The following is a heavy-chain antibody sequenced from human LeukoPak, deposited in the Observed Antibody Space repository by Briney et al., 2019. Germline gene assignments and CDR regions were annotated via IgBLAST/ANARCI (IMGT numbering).Heavy chain of an antibody. J-gene: IGHJ4*02. CDR2: ISYDGSNA. CDR1: GFTFSSYG. V-gene: IGHV3-30*03. CDR3: AAEGSLYYYDF. D-gene: IGHD2-8*01. Sequence: AGSLRLSCAASGFTFSSYGMNWVSQAPGKGLEWEAVISYDGSNAYYEDSVKGRFTISRDNSKYTVDLQKSSLRPEDTAVYYCAAEGSLYYYDFWGKGTLVTVSS.